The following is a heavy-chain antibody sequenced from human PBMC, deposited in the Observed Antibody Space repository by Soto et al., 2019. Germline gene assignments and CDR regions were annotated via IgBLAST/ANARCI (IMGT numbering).Heavy chain of an antibody. Sequence: QVQLVQSGAEVKKPGSSVKVSCKASGGTFSSYAISWVRQAPVQGLEWMGGIIPIFGTANYAQKFQGRVTITADESTSTAYMELSSLRSEDTAVYYCAHLAYYYDSSGYYTGYFQHWGQGTLVTVSS. J-gene: IGHJ1*01. CDR1: GGTFSSYA. V-gene: IGHV1-69*01. CDR3: AHLAYYYDSSGYYTGYFQH. CDR2: IIPIFGTA. D-gene: IGHD3-22*01.